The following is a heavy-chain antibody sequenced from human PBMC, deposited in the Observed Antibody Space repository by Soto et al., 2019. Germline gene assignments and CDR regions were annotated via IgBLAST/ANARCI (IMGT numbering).Heavy chain of an antibody. CDR3: ARWWMYAPRFDP. V-gene: IGHV4-30-2*01. J-gene: IGHJ5*02. D-gene: IGHD2-8*01. CDR1: GGSISSGGYS. Sequence: QLQLQESGSGLVKPSQTLSLTCAVSGGSISSGGYSWSWIRQPPGKGLEWIGYIYHCGSTYYNPSPKSRVTSSVDRSKNQYSLKLSSVTAADTAVYYCARWWMYAPRFDPWGQVTLVTVSS. CDR2: IYHCGST.